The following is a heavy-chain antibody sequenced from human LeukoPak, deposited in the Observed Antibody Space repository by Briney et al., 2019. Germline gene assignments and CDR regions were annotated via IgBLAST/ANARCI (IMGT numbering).Heavy chain of an antibody. CDR2: INHSGST. CDR3: ARQGAVQQWQLQQPPSNWFGP. D-gene: IGHD6-19*01. Sequence: RSSETLSLTCAVYGGSFSGYYWSWIRQPPGKGLEWIGEINHSGSTNYNPSLKSRVTISVDTSKNQFSLKLSSVTAADTAVYYCARQGAVQQWQLQQPPSNWFGPWGQGTLVTVSS. J-gene: IGHJ5*02. CDR1: GGSFSGYY. V-gene: IGHV4-34*01.